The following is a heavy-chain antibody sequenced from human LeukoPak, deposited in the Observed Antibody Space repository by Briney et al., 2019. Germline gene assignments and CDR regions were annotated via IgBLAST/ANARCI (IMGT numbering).Heavy chain of an antibody. J-gene: IGHJ4*02. CDR1: GYTFTGCY. V-gene: IGHV1-2*02. Sequence: ASVKVSCKASGYTFTGCYMHWVRQAPGQGLEWMGWISPNSAGTNYAQKFQGRVTMTRDTSISTAYMELSSLRSEDTAVYYCARARGYGSGSYYTIDYWGQGTLVTVSS. CDR3: ARARGYGSGSYYTIDY. CDR2: ISPNSAGT. D-gene: IGHD3-10*01.